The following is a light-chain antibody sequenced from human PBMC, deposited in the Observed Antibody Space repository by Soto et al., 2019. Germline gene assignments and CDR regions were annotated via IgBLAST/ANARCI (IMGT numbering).Light chain of an antibody. J-gene: IGKJ4*02. CDR1: QGIAPY. CDR3: QKYNSAPLT. CDR2: ATS. Sequence: DVQMPQSPSSLSAFVGDRVTITCRASQGIAPYLAWFQQKPGKGPKLLIYATSTLQSGFPSRFSGSGSGTDCTLTISSLPPEDGATYCCQKYNSAPLTFGGGTKVEIK. V-gene: IGKV1-27*01.